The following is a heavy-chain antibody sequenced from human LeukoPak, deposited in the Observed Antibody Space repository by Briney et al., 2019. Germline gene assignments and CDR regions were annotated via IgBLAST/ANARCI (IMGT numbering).Heavy chain of an antibody. CDR1: GFTFSSYS. V-gene: IGHV3-7*01. J-gene: IGHJ3*01. D-gene: IGHD3/OR15-3a*01. CDR2: IKQDGSEK. Sequence: GGSLRLSCAASGFTFSSYSMSWVRRAPGKGLECVANIKQDGSEKYYVDSVKGRFTISRDNAKNSLYLQMNSLRADDTAVYYCATWTGSVWGQGTMVTVSS. CDR3: ATWTGSV.